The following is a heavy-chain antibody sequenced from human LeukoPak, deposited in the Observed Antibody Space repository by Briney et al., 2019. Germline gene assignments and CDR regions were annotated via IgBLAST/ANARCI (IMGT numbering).Heavy chain of an antibody. J-gene: IGHJ4*02. D-gene: IGHD3-10*01. V-gene: IGHV5-51*01. Sequence: GESLKISCKGSGYSFTSYWIGWVRQMPGKGLEWMGIIYPGDSDTRYSPSFQGQVTISADKSISTAYLQWSSLKASDTAVYYCARHTTAGFLWFGDSSRPDTDRHIDYWGQGTLVTVSS. CDR2: IYPGDSDT. CDR3: ARHTTAGFLWFGDSSRPDTDRHIDY. CDR1: GYSFTSYW.